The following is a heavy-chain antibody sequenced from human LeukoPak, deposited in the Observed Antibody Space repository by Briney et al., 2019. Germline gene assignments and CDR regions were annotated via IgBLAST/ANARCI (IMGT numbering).Heavy chain of an antibody. D-gene: IGHD3-22*01. CDR2: INHSGST. J-gene: IGHJ5*02. CDR3: AQRNYYDSSGYNIPRGFDP. Sequence: SETLSLTCAVYGGSFSGYYWSWIRQPPGKGLEWIGEINHSGSTNYNPSLKSRVTISVDTSKNQFSLKLSSVTAADTAVYYCAQRNYYDSSGYNIPRGFDPWGQGTLVTVSS. V-gene: IGHV4-34*01. CDR1: GGSFSGYY.